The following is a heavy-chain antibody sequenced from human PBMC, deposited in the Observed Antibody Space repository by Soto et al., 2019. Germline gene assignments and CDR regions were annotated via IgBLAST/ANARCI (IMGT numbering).Heavy chain of an antibody. J-gene: IGHJ4*02. Sequence: PGESLKISCERSGYTFSSYSIGWVGQMPGKGLEWMGIIYPDDSDTRYSPSFRGQVTISVDKSISRAYLQWSSLKASDSAMYFCARIGSSYKPFDYWGRGTLVTVSS. CDR2: IYPDDSDT. CDR1: GYTFSSYS. D-gene: IGHD2-15*01. V-gene: IGHV5-51*01. CDR3: ARIGSSYKPFDY.